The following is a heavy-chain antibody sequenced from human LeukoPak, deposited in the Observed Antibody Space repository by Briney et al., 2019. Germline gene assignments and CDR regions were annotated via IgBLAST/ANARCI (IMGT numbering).Heavy chain of an antibody. D-gene: IGHD4-23*01. CDR3: AKDLSTVVTLILDY. CDR1: GFTFSSYA. CDR2: ISYDGSNK. V-gene: IGHV3-30-3*01. J-gene: IGHJ4*02. Sequence: GGSLRLSCAASGFTFSSYAMHWVRQAPGKGLEWVAVISYDGSNKYYADSVKGRFTISRDNSKNTLYLQMNSLRAEDTAVYYCAKDLSTVVTLILDYWGQGTLVTVSS.